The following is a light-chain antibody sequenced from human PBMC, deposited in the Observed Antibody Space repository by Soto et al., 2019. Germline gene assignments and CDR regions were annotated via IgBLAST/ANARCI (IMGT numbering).Light chain of an antibody. CDR2: GAS. Sequence: EIVLTQSPGTLSLSPGERATLSCRASQSVSRSYVAWYQLKPGQAPRLLIYGASNRANGIPDRFSGSGSGTVFSLTMRRLEPDDFAVYLCNQSGGSSTFGQGTKVEI. V-gene: IGKV3-20*01. J-gene: IGKJ1*01. CDR3: NQSGGSST. CDR1: QSVSRSY.